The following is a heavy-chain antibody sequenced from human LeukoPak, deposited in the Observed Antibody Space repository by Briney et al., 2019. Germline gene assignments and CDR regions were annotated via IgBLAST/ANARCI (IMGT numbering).Heavy chain of an antibody. CDR1: GFTVSSNY. Sequence: GGSLRLYCAASGFTVSSNYMSWVRQAPGKGLEWVSIIYSGGSTYYADSVKGRFTISRHNSKNTLYLQMNSLRAEDTAVYYCAREVGGSAFDIWGQGTMVTVSS. J-gene: IGHJ3*02. CDR3: AREVGGSAFDI. V-gene: IGHV3-53*04. CDR2: IYSGGST. D-gene: IGHD3-16*01.